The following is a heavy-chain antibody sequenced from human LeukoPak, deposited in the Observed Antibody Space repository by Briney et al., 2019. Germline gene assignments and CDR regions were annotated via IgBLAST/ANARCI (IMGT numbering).Heavy chain of an antibody. CDR3: AKGIGWASLLWYFDL. Sequence: QPGRSLRLSCAASGFTFSSYGMHWVRQAPGKGLEWVAVISYDGSNKYYADSVKGRFTISRDNSKNTLYLQMNSLRAEDTAVYYCAKGIGWASLLWYFDLWGRGTLVTVSS. CDR1: GFTFSSYG. D-gene: IGHD1-26*01. J-gene: IGHJ2*01. CDR2: ISYDGSNK. V-gene: IGHV3-30*18.